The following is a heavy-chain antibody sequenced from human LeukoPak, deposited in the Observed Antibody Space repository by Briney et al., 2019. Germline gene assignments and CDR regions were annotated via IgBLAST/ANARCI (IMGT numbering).Heavy chain of an antibody. V-gene: IGHV3-30-3*01. CDR3: ARSGSPDY. CDR1: GFTFSSYA. J-gene: IGHJ4*02. CDR2: ISYDGSNK. Sequence: PGGSLRLSCAASGFTFSSYAMHWVRQAPGKGLEWVAVISYDGSNKYYADSVKGRFTISRDNSKNTLYLQMNSLRAEDTAVYYRARSGSPDYWGQGTLVTVSS. D-gene: IGHD5-12*01.